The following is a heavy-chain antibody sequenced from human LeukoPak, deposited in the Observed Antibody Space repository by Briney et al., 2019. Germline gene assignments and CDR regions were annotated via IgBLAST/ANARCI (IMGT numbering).Heavy chain of an antibody. V-gene: IGHV4-38-2*01. CDR2: IYHSGST. D-gene: IGHD1-26*01. J-gene: IGHJ4*02. Sequence: PSETLSLTXAVYGGSFSGYYWGWIRQSPGKGLEWIGSIYHSGSTYYNPSLKSRVTISVDTSKNQFSLKLSSVTAADTAVYYCARALVVGAPDYWGQGTLVTVSS. CDR1: GGSFSGYY. CDR3: ARALVVGAPDY.